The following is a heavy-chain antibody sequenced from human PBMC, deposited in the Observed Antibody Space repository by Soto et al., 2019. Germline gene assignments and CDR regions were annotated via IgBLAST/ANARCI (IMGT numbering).Heavy chain of an antibody. J-gene: IGHJ4*02. CDR1: GFTFSDSA. D-gene: IGHD1-26*01. CDR3: ARLWSEREPNFDH. CDR2: IRSKANSYAT. V-gene: IGHV3-73*02. Sequence: VQLVESGGGLVQPGGSLKLSCAASGFTFSDSAMHWVRQASGKGLEWVGRIRSKANSYATVYAASVKGRFTISRDDSKDTAYLQMNSLKTEDTAVYYCARLWSEREPNFDHWGQGTLVTVSS.